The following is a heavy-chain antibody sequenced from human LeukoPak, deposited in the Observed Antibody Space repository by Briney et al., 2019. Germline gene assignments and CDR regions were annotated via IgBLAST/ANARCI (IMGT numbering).Heavy chain of an antibody. CDR3: ARARYCSSTSCYGDFDY. J-gene: IGHJ4*02. V-gene: IGHV1-2*04. Sequence: ASVKVSCKASGYTFTGYYMHWVRQAPRQGLEWMGWINPNSGGTNYAQKFQGWVTMTRDTSISTAYMELSRLKSDDTAVYYCARARYCSSTSCYGDFDYWGQGTLVTVSS. CDR2: INPNSGGT. CDR1: GYTFTGYY. D-gene: IGHD2-2*01.